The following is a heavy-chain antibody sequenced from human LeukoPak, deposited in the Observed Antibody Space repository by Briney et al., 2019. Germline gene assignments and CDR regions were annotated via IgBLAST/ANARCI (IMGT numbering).Heavy chain of an antibody. D-gene: IGHD1-7*01. CDR1: GFTFSSHW. Sequence: PGGSLRLSCAASGFTFSSHWMHWVRQAPGKGLVWVSRINSDGSITTYADSVKGRFTISRDNAKNTLYLQMNRLRAEDTAVYYCARDDWNSNWFDPWGQGTLVTVSS. CDR3: ARDDWNSNWFDP. CDR2: INSDGSIT. V-gene: IGHV3-74*01. J-gene: IGHJ5*02.